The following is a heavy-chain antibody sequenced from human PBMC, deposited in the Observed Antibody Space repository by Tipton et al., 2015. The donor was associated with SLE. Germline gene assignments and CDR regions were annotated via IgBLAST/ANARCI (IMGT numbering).Heavy chain of an antibody. J-gene: IGHJ4*02. CDR2: VYYSGNT. D-gene: IGHD6-19*01. V-gene: IGHV4-39*07. CDR3: ARDGAVDVSAVNFDF. CDR1: GGSITTGPYY. Sequence: TLSLTCTVSGGSITTGPYYWGWIRQPPGKGLEWIGSVYYSGNTYYNPSLKSRFTMSFNTSKNHFSLKLTSVTAADTAVYYCARDGAVDVSAVNFDFWGQRSLVTVSS.